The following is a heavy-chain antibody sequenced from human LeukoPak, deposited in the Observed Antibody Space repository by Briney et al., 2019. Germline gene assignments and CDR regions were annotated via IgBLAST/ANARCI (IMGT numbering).Heavy chain of an antibody. CDR1: GFTFSSYS. CDR2: ISSSSSTI. V-gene: IGHV3-48*01. D-gene: IGHD1-7*01. CDR3: ARDPLNWNYGSFYFDY. Sequence: PGGSLRLSCAASGFTFSSYSMNWVRQAPGKGLEWVSYISSSSSTIYYADSVKGRFTISRDNAKNSLYLQMNSLRTEDTAVYYCARDPLNWNYGSFYFDYWGQGTLVTVSS. J-gene: IGHJ4*02.